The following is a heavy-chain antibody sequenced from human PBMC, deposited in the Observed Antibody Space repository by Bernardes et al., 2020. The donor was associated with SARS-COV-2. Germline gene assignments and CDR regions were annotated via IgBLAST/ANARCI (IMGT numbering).Heavy chain of an antibody. CDR3: ARAARYSPTPFDY. CDR2: IYYSGST. Sequence: SETLSLTCTVSGGSISSGGYYWSWIRQHPGKGLEWIGYIYYSGSTYYNPSLKSRVTISVDTSKNQFSLKLSSVTAADTAVYYCARAARYSPTPFDYWGQGTLVTVSS. D-gene: IGHD6-13*01. V-gene: IGHV4-31*03. CDR1: GGSISSGGYY. J-gene: IGHJ4*02.